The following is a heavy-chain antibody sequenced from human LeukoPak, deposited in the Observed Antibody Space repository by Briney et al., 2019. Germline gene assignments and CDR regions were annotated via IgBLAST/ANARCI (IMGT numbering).Heavy chain of an antibody. CDR1: GFTFSTYP. J-gene: IGHJ4*02. D-gene: IGHD3-9*01. CDR2: ITDNGVYT. Sequence: GSLRLSCSASGFTFSTYPMHWVRQAPGKPLEYVSAITDNGVYTYYADSVKGRFTISRDNFKNTLFLQMSSLRTEDTAVYYCVQAGTAYYYSYWGQGTLVTVSS. V-gene: IGHV3-64D*06. CDR3: VQAGTAYYYSY.